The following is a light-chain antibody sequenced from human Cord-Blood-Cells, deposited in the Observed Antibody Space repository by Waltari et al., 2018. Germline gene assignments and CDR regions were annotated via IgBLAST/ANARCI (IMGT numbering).Light chain of an antibody. Sequence: DIQMTQSPSTLSASVGDRVTITCRASQSISSWLAWYQQKPGKAPKLLIYKASSLESGVPSRFSGSGSRTEFTLTISSLQPDDFATYYCQQYNSYSFGGGTKVEIK. J-gene: IGKJ4*01. CDR2: KAS. V-gene: IGKV1-5*03. CDR1: QSISSW. CDR3: QQYNSYS.